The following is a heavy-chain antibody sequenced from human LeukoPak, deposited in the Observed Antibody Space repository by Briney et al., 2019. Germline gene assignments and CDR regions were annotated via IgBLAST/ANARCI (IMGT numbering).Heavy chain of an antibody. V-gene: IGHV4-59*08. CDR1: GGSISSYY. D-gene: IGHD2-15*01. CDR3: ARQKCSGGSCYSFGNGFDA. Sequence: SETLSLTCTVSGGSISSYYWSWIRQPPGKGLEWIGYIYYSGSTNYNPSLKSRVTISVDTSKNQFSLKLSSVTAADTAVYYCARQKCSGGSCYSFGNGFDAWGQGTLVTVSS. CDR2: IYYSGST. J-gene: IGHJ5*02.